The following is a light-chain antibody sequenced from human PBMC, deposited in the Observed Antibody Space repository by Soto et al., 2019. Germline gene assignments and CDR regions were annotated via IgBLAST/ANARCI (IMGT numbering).Light chain of an antibody. CDR3: LQDYSYPRT. CDR2: AAT. CDR1: QDIKTD. Sequence: AIQMTQSPFYLSASVGDRVTITCRASQDIKTDLGWYQQKPGRAPKLLIYAATSLESGVPSRFSGSGSGTYFTLTISGLQPEDVATYFCLQDYSYPRTFGQGTKVEIK. V-gene: IGKV1-6*01. J-gene: IGKJ1*01.